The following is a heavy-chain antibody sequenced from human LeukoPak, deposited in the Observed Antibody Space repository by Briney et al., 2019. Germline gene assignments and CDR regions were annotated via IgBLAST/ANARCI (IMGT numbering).Heavy chain of an antibody. D-gene: IGHD3-10*01. CDR1: GFTFSSYA. CDR3: ARDSLSYYYGSGSYYH. CDR2: ISYDGSNK. J-gene: IGHJ4*02. Sequence: GGSLRLSCAASGFTFSSYAMHWVRQAPGKGLEWVAVISYDGSNKYYADSVKGRFTISRDNSKNTLYLQMNSLRAEDTAVYYCARDSLSYYYGSGSYYHWGQGTLVTVSS. V-gene: IGHV3-30*04.